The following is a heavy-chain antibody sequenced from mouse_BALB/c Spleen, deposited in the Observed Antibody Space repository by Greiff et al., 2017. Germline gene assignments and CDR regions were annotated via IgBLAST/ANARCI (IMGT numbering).Heavy chain of an antibody. D-gene: IGHD1-2*01. Sequence: EVQLQESGAEVVKPGASVKLSCTSSGFNIKDTYMHWVKQRPEQGLEWIGRIDPANGNTKYDPKFQGKATITADTSSNTAYLQLSSLTSEDTAVYYCARLVLLRPFAYWGQGTLVTVSA. CDR1: GFNIKDTY. J-gene: IGHJ3*01. CDR2: IDPANGNT. CDR3: ARLVLLRPFAY. V-gene: IGHV14-3*02.